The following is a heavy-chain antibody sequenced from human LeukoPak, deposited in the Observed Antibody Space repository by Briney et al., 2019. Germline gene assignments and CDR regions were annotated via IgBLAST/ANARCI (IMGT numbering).Heavy chain of an antibody. J-gene: IGHJ4*02. CDR3: ARVYYDILTGYSYFDY. Sequence: GASVKVSCKASGYTFTNYGISWVRQAPGQGLEWMGWISAYNDNTNYAQKLQGRVTMTTDTSTSTAYMELRSLRSDDTAVYYCARVYYDILTGYSYFDYWGQGTLVTVSS. CDR2: ISAYNDNT. V-gene: IGHV1-18*01. D-gene: IGHD3-9*01. CDR1: GYTFTNYG.